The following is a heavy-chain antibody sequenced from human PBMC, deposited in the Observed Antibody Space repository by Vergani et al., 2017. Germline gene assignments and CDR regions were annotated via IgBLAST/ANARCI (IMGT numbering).Heavy chain of an antibody. CDR2: IYYSGST. CDR3: TRETIVVVPAAILLAFDI. CDR1: GGSISSGDYY. Sequence: QVQLQESGPGLVKPSQTLSLTCTVSGGSISSGDYYWSWIRQPPGKGLEWIGYIYYSGSTYYNPSLKSRVTISVDTSKNQFSLKLSSVTAADTAVYYCTRETIVVVPAAILLAFDIWSQGTMVTVSS. V-gene: IGHV4-30-4*01. D-gene: IGHD2-2*02. J-gene: IGHJ3*02.